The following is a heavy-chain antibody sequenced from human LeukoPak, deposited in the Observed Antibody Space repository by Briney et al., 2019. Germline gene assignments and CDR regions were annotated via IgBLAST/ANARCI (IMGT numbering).Heavy chain of an antibody. CDR3: ARGVTFGGVIVGEFDY. CDR2: ISYDGSNK. D-gene: IGHD3-16*02. J-gene: IGHJ4*02. Sequence: GRSLRLSCAASGFTFSSYAMHWVRQAPGKGLEWVAVISYDGSNKYYADSVKGRFTISRDNSKNTLYLQMNSLRAEDTAVYYCARGVTFGGVIVGEFDYWGQGTLVTVSS. CDR1: GFTFSSYA. V-gene: IGHV3-30*01.